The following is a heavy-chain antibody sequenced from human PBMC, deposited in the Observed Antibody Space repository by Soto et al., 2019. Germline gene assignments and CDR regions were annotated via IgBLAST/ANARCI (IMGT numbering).Heavy chain of an antibody. J-gene: IGHJ6*02. CDR3: ARGYWAGGMDV. D-gene: IGHD2-8*02. Sequence: EVQLVESGGGLIQSGGSLRLSCAASGFTVSSNYMNWVRPAPGKGLEWVSVIYSDNKTYYADSVKGRFTISRDKSKNTLYIQMNSLRAEDTASYYCARGYWAGGMDVWGQGTTITVSS. CDR1: GFTVSSNY. CDR2: IYSDNKT. V-gene: IGHV3-53*01.